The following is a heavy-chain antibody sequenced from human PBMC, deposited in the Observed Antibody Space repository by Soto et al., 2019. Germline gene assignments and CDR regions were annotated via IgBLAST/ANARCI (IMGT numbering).Heavy chain of an antibody. D-gene: IGHD4-17*01. CDR2: IWYDGSNK. Sequence: GGSLRLSCAASGFTFSSYGMHWVRQAPGKGLEWVAVIWYDGSNKYYAXXXXXXXXXXXDXSXNTLYLQMNSLRAEDTAVYYYSRAKGSGDYVFHYWGQGTLVTV. V-gene: IGHV3-33*01. CDR1: GFTFSSYG. J-gene: IGHJ4*02. CDR3: SRAKGSGDYVFHY.